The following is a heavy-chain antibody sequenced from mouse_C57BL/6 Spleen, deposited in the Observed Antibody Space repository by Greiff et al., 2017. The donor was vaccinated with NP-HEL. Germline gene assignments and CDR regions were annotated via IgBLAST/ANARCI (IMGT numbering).Heavy chain of an antibody. J-gene: IGHJ3*01. D-gene: IGHD2-3*01. CDR3: ASPDGYYGFAY. Sequence: VQLQQPGAELVKPGASVKLSCKASGYTFASYWMHWVKQRPGQGLEWIGMIHPNSGSTNYNEKFKSKATLTVDKSSSTAYMQLSSLTSEDSAVYYCASPDGYYGFAYWGQGTLVTVSA. CDR2: IHPNSGST. CDR1: GYTFASYW. V-gene: IGHV1-64*01.